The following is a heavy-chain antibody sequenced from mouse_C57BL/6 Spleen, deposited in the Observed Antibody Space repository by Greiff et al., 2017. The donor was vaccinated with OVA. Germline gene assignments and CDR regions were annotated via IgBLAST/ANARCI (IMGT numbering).Heavy chain of an antibody. CDR2: INYDGSST. J-gene: IGHJ2*01. CDR1: GFTFSDYY. V-gene: IGHV5-16*01. Sequence: EVNVVESEGGLVQPGSSMKLSCTASGFTFSDYYMAWVRQVPEKGLEWVANINYDGSSTYYLDSLKSRFIISRDNAKNILYLQMSSLKSEDTATYYCARGGIFFDYWGQGTTLTVSS. CDR3: ARGGIFFDY.